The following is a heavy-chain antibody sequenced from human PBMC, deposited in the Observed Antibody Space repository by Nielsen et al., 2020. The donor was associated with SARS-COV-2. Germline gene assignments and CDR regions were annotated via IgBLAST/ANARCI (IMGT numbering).Heavy chain of an antibody. Sequence: GGSLRLSCAASGFTFSSYSMNWVRQAPGKGLEWVSYISSSNSTIYYADSVKGRFTISRDNAKNSLYLQMNSLRDEDTAVYYCARDMEMATINYYYYMDVWGKGTTVTVSS. CDR3: ARDMEMATINYYYYMDV. J-gene: IGHJ6*03. V-gene: IGHV3-48*02. D-gene: IGHD5-24*01. CDR1: GFTFSSYS. CDR2: ISSSNSTI.